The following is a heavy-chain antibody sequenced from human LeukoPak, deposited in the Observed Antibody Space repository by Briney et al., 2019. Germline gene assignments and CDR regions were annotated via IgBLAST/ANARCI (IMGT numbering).Heavy chain of an antibody. CDR1: GFTFSSYA. D-gene: IGHD1-26*01. CDR3: ARDFSRIVGATEFDY. J-gene: IGHJ4*02. V-gene: IGHV3-30-3*01. Sequence: GGSLRLSCAASGFTFSSYAMHWVRQAPGKGLEWVAVISYGGSNKYYADSVKGRFTISRDNSKNTLYLQMNSLRAEDTAVYYCARDFSRIVGATEFDYWGQGTLVTVSS. CDR2: ISYGGSNK.